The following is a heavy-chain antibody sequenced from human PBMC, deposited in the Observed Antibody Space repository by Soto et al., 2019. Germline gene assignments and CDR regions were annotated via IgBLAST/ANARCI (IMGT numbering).Heavy chain of an antibody. CDR2: ISGSGGST. J-gene: IGHJ4*02. CDR1: GLTVSSYA. D-gene: IGHD6-19*01. V-gene: IGHV3-23*01. CDR3: ASRTSGWYFDY. Sequence: EVQLLESGGGLVQPGGSLRLSCTASGLTVSSYAMNWVGQAPRKGLEWVSVISGSGGSTYYEDSVKGGFTISRDNSKNKLYLQMNSLRAEDTAVYYCASRTSGWYFDYWGQGTLVTVSS.